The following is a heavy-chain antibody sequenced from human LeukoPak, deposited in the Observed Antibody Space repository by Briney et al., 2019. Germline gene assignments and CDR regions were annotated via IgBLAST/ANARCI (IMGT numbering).Heavy chain of an antibody. V-gene: IGHV3-30*04. Sequence: GGSLRLSCAASGFTFSTYAMHWVRQAPGKGLEWVAVISYDASNKYYADSVKGRFTISRDNTKNTLYLQMNSLRAEDTAVYYCARALHPYYFDYWGQGTLVAVSS. CDR2: ISYDASNK. CDR1: GFTFSTYA. J-gene: IGHJ4*02. CDR3: ARALHPYYFDY.